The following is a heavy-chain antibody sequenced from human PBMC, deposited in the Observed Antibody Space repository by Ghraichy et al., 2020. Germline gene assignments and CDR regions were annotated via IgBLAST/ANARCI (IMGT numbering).Heavy chain of an antibody. CDR1: GGSFSGYY. V-gene: IGHV4-34*01. CDR3: AGATRVRYGTPFQDY. CDR2: INHSGST. Sequence: SETLSLTCAVYGGSFSGYYWSWIRQPPGKGLEWIGEINHSGSTNYNPSLKSRVTISVDTSKNQFSLKLSSVTAADTAVYYCAGATRVRYGTPFQDYWGQGTLVTVSS. J-gene: IGHJ4*02. D-gene: IGHD3-10*01.